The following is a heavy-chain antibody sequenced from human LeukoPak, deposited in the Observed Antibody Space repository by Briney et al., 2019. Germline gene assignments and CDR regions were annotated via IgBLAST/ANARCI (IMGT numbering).Heavy chain of an antibody. CDR2: ISSSSSYI. V-gene: IGHV3-21*01. CDR1: GFTFSSYS. J-gene: IGHJ4*02. CDR3: ARAGGYYTFFFDY. D-gene: IGHD3-3*01. Sequence: GGSLRLSCAAPGFTFSSYSMNWVRQAPGKGLEWVSSISSSSSYIYYADSVKGRFTISRDNAKNSLYLQMNSLRAEDTAVYYCARAGGYYTFFFDYWGQGTLVTVSS.